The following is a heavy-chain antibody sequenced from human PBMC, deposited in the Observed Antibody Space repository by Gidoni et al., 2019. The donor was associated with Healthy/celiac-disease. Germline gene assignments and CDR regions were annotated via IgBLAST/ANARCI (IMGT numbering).Heavy chain of an antibody. CDR3: ARRAGKLGTGAFDI. CDR1: GYSFTSYW. D-gene: IGHD7-27*01. J-gene: IGHJ3*02. V-gene: IGHV5-51*01. CDR2: IYPGDSDT. Sequence: EVQLVQSGAEVKKPGESLRISCKGSGYSFTSYWVGRVSQITGKGLEWMGIIYPGDSDTRYSPSFQGQVTSSADKSISTAYLQWSSLKASDTAMYYCARRAGKLGTGAFDIWGQGTMVTVSS.